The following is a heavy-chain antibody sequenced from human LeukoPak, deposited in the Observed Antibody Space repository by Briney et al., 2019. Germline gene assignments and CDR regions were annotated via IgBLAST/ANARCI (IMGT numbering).Heavy chain of an antibody. CDR3: ARVYSNPIAAAGNKFDY. CDR1: GYTFTGYY. J-gene: IGHJ4*02. D-gene: IGHD6-13*01. CDR2: INPNSGGT. V-gene: IGHV1-2*02. Sequence: ASVKVTCKASGYTFTGYYMHWVRQPPGQGLEWMGWINPNSGGTNYAQKFQSRVTMTRDTSISTAYMELSRLRTDDTAVYYCARVYSNPIAAAGNKFDYWGQGTLVTVSS.